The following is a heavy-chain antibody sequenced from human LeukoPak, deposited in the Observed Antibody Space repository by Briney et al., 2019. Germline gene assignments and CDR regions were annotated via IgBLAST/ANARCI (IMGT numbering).Heavy chain of an antibody. CDR2: IYHSGST. V-gene: IGHV4-38-2*01. J-gene: IGHJ4*02. CDR1: GYSISSGYY. D-gene: IGHD3-22*01. CDR3: ARVSDYYYDSSGYYQDYFDY. Sequence: PSETLSLTCAVSGYSISSGYYWGWIRQPPGKGLEWIGRIYHSGSTYYNPSLKSRVTISVDTSKNQFSLKLSSVTAADTAVYYCARVSDYYYDSSGYYQDYFDYWGQGTLVTVSS.